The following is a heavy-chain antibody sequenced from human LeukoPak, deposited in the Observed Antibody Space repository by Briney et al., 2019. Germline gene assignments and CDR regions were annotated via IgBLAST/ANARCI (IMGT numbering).Heavy chain of an antibody. V-gene: IGHV4-31*03. J-gene: IGHJ3*02. CDR1: GGSISSGGYY. CDR2: IYYSGST. D-gene: IGHD3-22*01. Sequence: PSQTLSLTCTVSGGSISSGGYYWSWLRQHPGKGLEWIGYIYYSGSTYYNPSLKSRVTISVDTSKNQFSLKLSSVTAADTAVYYCARFKIVVVITTDDAFDIWGQGTMVTVSS. CDR3: ARFKIVVVITTDDAFDI.